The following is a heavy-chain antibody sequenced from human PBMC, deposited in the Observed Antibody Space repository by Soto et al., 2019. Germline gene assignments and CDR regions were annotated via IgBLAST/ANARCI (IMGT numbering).Heavy chain of an antibody. CDR3: ARAPNTAMADY. CDR1: GGSISSYY. J-gene: IGHJ4*02. D-gene: IGHD5-18*01. V-gene: IGHV4-59*01. Sequence: ASETLSLTCTVSGGSISSYYWSWIRQPPGKGLEWIGYIYYSGSTNYNPSLKSRVTISVDTSKNQFSPKLSSVTAADTAVYYCARAPNTAMADYWGQGTLVTVS. CDR2: IYYSGST.